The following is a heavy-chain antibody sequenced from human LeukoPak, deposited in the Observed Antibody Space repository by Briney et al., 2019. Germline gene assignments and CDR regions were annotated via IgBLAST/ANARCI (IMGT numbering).Heavy chain of an antibody. V-gene: IGHV1-18*01. J-gene: IGHJ3*01. CDR1: GYTFTSYD. Sequence: GASVKVSCKASGYTFTSYDIGWGRQAPGQGLEWMGWISAYNGNTNYAQKLQGRGTMTTDTSTSTAYMELRSLRSDDTAVYYCARCIYSSGWATPWGQGTMVTVSS. D-gene: IGHD6-19*01. CDR2: ISAYNGNT. CDR3: ARCIYSSGWATP.